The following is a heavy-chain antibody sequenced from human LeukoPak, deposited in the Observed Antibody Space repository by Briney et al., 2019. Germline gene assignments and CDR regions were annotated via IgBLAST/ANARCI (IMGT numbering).Heavy chain of an antibody. J-gene: IGHJ4*02. V-gene: IGHV4-39*01. CDR3: ARRGIATRTSLFDY. D-gene: IGHD6-6*01. CDR2: IYYSGST. CDR1: GGSISSYY. Sequence: PSETLSLTCTVSGGSISSYYWGWIRQPPGKGLEWIGSIYYSGSTYYNPSLKSRVTISVDTSKNQFSLKLSSVTAADTAVYYCARRGIATRTSLFDYWGQGTLVTVSS.